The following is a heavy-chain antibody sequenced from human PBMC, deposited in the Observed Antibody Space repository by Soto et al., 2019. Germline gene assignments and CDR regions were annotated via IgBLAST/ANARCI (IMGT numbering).Heavy chain of an antibody. V-gene: IGHV1-18*04. CDR3: ARRWGYYDSSGLTGLDGMDV. CDR2: ISAYNGNT. CDR1: GYTFTSYG. Sequence: ASVKVSCKASGYTFTSYGISWVRQAPGQGLEWMGWISAYNGNTNYAQKLQGRVTMTTDTSTSTAYMELRSLRSDDTAVYYCARRWGYYDSSGLTGLDGMDVWGQGTTVTVSS. J-gene: IGHJ6*02. D-gene: IGHD3-22*01.